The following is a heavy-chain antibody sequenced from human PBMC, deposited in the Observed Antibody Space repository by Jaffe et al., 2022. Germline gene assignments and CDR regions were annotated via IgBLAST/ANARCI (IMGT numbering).Heavy chain of an antibody. D-gene: IGHD6-13*01. CDR3: ARDHGYSSSWYENPYYYYYYYMDV. V-gene: IGHV3-66*02. Sequence: EVQLVESGGGLVQPGGSLRLSCAASGFTVSSNYMSWVRQAPGKGLEWVSVIYSGGSTYYADSVKGRFTISRDNSKNTLYLQMNSLRAEDTAVYYCARDHGYSSSWYENPYYYYYYYMDVWGKGTTVTVSS. J-gene: IGHJ6*03. CDR1: GFTVSSNY. CDR2: IYSGGST.